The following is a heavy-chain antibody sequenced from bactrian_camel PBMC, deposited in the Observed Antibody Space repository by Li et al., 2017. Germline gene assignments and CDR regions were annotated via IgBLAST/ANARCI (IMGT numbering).Heavy chain of an antibody. D-gene: IGHD3*01. CDR3: AVDRGSFCREVLSNPEYGRKAEYSY. CDR2: IGTDGLA. CDR1: GVIWSMYA. J-gene: IGHJ4*01. Sequence: HVQLVESGGGTAQAGGSLRLSCTASGVIWSMYAVGWFRQVPEGEREGVAMIGTDGLAIYADSVKGRFTISSDYARNTLYLQMDDLKPEDSAMYVCAVDRGSFCREVLSNPEYGRKAEYSYSGQGTQVTVS. V-gene: IGHV3S57*01.